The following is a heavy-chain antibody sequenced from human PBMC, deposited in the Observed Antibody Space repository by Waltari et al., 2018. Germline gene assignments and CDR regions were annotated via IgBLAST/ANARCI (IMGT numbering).Heavy chain of an antibody. J-gene: IGHJ4*02. CDR2: IRGMRGST. D-gene: IGHD1-26*01. CDR1: GFTFSSYA. Sequence: EVQLLESGGGLVQPGGSLRLSCAASGFTFSSYAMSWVRQAPGKGGEWVSAIRGMRGSTYSADSVKGRFTISRDNSKNTLYLQMNSLRAEDTAVYYCAKTYSGSFKATYFDYWGQGTLVTVSS. V-gene: IGHV3-23*01. CDR3: AKTYSGSFKATYFDY.